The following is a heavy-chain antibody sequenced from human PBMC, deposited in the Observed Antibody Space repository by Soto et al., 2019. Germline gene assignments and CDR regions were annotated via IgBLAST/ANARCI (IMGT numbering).Heavy chain of an antibody. CDR3: ASGYSSSWYNAFDI. V-gene: IGHV3-74*01. J-gene: IGHJ3*02. CDR2: INSDGRST. Sequence: TGVSLRLSCAASGFSFSSYWXHWVRQAPGKGLVWVSRINSDGRSTTYAGSVKGRFTISRDNAKNTLYVQMNSLRAEDTAVYYCASGYSSSWYNAFDIWGQGTMVTVSS. CDR1: GFSFSSYW. D-gene: IGHD6-13*01.